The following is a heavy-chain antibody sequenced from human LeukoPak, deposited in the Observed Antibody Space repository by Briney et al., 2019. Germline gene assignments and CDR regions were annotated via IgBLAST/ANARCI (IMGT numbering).Heavy chain of an antibody. D-gene: IGHD3-10*01. CDR2: IYSGGST. Sequence: GGSLRLSCAASGFTVSSNYMSWVRQAPGNGREWVSVIYSGGSTYYADSEKGRFTISRDNSKNTLYLQMNRLSAEDTAVYYCARASMVVVRGVIKKYYFDYWGQGTLVTVSS. CDR3: ARASMVVVRGVIKKYYFDY. J-gene: IGHJ4*02. CDR1: GFTVSSNY. V-gene: IGHV3-53*01.